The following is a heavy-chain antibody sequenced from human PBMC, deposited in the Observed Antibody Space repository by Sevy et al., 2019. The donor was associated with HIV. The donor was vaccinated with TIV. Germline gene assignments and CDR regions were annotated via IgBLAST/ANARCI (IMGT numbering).Heavy chain of an antibody. CDR1: GFTFSNSA. V-gene: IGHV3-23*01. CDR2: ISDSGGGA. Sequence: GGSLRLSCAASGFTFSNSAMSWVRQAPGKGLEWVSAISDSGGGAYYAHSVEGRFTISRDNSKNTLYLQMNSLRVDDTAVYYCAKRPDLGVSLPTGVLDVWGQGTRVTVSS. J-gene: IGHJ6*02. D-gene: IGHD3-16*01. CDR3: AKRPDLGVSLPTGVLDV.